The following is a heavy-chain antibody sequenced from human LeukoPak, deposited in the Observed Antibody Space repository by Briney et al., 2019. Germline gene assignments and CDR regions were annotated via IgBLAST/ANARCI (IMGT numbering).Heavy chain of an antibody. Sequence: PGGALRLSCAASGFTFSSYSMTWVRQAPGKGLQWVSAISNGGATRNYAASVKGRFTISRDNSQNTLYLQMNSLRADDTAVYYCAKRVSGSSWEHQTIDYWGQVTLVTVAS. J-gene: IGHJ4*02. CDR1: GFTFSSYS. CDR2: ISNGGATR. CDR3: AKRVSGSSWEHQTIDY. V-gene: IGHV3-23*01. D-gene: IGHD6-13*01.